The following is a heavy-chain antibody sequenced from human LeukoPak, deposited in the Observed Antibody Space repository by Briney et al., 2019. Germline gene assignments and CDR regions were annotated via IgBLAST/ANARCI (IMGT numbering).Heavy chain of an antibody. J-gene: IGHJ5*02. D-gene: IGHD4-17*01. V-gene: IGHV4-59*08. CDR3: ASAQGPWGDYPYNWFDP. CDR2: IYYSGST. CDR1: GGSFSGYY. Sequence: PSETLSLTCAVYGGSFSGYYWSWIRQPPGKGLEWIGYIYYSGSTNYNPSLKSRVTISVDTSKNQFSLKLSSVTAADTAVYYCASAQGPWGDYPYNWFDPWGQGTLVTVSS.